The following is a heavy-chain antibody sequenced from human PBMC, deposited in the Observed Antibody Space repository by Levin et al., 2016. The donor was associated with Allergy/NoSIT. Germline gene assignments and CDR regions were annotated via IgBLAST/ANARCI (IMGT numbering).Heavy chain of an antibody. CDR2: ISTYNGNT. D-gene: IGHD3-9*01. CDR3: ARVTQILTGYHPPRGMGV. CDR1: GYTITSYG. Sequence: ASVKVSCKASGYTITSYGINWLRQAPGQGLEWMGWISTYNGNTLDAQKFRGRVTMTTDASTNTAYMELRSLRSDDSAVYYCARVTQILTGYHPPRGMGVWGQGTTVTVSS. J-gene: IGHJ6*02. V-gene: IGHV1-18*04.